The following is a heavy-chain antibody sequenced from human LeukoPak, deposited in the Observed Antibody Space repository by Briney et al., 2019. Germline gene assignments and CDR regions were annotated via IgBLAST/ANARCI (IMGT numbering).Heavy chain of an antibody. Sequence: PGGSLRLSCAASGFTFSSYGMHWVRQAPGKGLEWVAVIWYDGSNKYYADSVKGRFTISRDNSKNTLYLQMNSLRAEDTAVYYCAREDDFWSGKFDYWGQGTLVTVSS. CDR3: AREDDFWSGKFDY. V-gene: IGHV3-33*01. CDR1: GFTFSSYG. J-gene: IGHJ4*02. D-gene: IGHD3-3*01. CDR2: IWYDGSNK.